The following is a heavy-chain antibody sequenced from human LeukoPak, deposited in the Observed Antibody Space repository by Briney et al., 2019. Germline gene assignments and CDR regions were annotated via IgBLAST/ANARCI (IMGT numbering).Heavy chain of an antibody. Sequence: PGGSLRLSCAASGFTFSSYAMHWVRPAPGKGLEWVAVISYDGSNKYYADSVKGRFTISRDNSKNTLYLQMNSLRAEDTAVYYCARGTPQDIVVVPAPMDVWGKGTTVTVSS. CDR1: GFTFSSYA. CDR2: ISYDGSNK. V-gene: IGHV3-30*01. J-gene: IGHJ6*03. CDR3: ARGTPQDIVVVPAPMDV. D-gene: IGHD2-2*01.